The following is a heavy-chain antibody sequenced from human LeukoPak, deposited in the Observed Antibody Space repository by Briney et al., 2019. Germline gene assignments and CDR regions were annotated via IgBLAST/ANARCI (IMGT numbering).Heavy chain of an antibody. V-gene: IGHV3-49*04. CDR1: GFTFGDYA. Sequence: GSLRLSCTASGFTFGDYAMSWVRQAPGKGLEWVGFIRSKAYGGTTEYAASVKGRFTISRDDSKSIAYLQMNSLKTEDTAVYYCTRTGPSYSSSWYASPYWGQGTLVTVSS. D-gene: IGHD6-13*01. CDR3: TRTGPSYSSSWYASPY. J-gene: IGHJ4*02. CDR2: IRSKAYGGTT.